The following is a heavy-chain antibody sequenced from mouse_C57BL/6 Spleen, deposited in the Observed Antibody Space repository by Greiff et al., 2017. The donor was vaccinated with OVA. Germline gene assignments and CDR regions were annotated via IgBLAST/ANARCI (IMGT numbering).Heavy chain of an antibody. CDR2: IDPENGDP. CDR1: GFNIKDDY. Sequence: EVQLQQSGAELVRPGASVKLSCTASGFNIKDDYMHWVKQRPEQGLEWIGWIDPENGDPEYASKFQGKATITADTSSNTAYLQLSRLTSEDTAVEDCTTGELRVYYFDYWGQGTTLTVSS. J-gene: IGHJ2*01. V-gene: IGHV14-4*01. D-gene: IGHD3-2*02. CDR3: TTGELRVYYFDY.